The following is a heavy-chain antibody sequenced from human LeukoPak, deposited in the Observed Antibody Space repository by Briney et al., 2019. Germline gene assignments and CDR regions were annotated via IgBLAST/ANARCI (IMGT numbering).Heavy chain of an antibody. CDR2: ISAYNGNT. V-gene: IGHV1-18*01. CDR1: GYTFTSYG. Sequence: ASVKVSCKASGYTFTSYGISWVRQAPGQGLEWMGWISAYNGNTNYAQKLQGRVTMTTDTSTSTAYMELSSLRSEDTAVYYCARDFRRITMVRGETFDIWGQGTMVTVSS. J-gene: IGHJ3*02. D-gene: IGHD3-10*01. CDR3: ARDFRRITMVRGETFDI.